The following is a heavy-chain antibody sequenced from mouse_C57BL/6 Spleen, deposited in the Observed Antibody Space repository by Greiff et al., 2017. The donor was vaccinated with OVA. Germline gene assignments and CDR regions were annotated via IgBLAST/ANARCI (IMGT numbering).Heavy chain of an antibody. CDR1: GYTFTSYW. D-gene: IGHD1-1*01. CDR3: ARRGVYGSSPYFDY. V-gene: IGHV1-50*01. J-gene: IGHJ2*01. Sequence: VQLQQPGAELVKPGASVKLSCKASGYTFTSYWMQWVKQRPGQGLEWIGEIDPSDSYTNYNQKFKGKATLTVDTSSSTAYMQLSSLTSEDSAVYYCARRGVYGSSPYFDYWGQGTTLTVSS. CDR2: IDPSDSYT.